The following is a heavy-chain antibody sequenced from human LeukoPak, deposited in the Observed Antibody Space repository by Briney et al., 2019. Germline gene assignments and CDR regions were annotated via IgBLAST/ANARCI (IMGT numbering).Heavy chain of an antibody. CDR3: ASHYYGSGSYYGEDY. V-gene: IGHV4-59*01. CDR1: GGSISSYY. J-gene: IGHJ4*02. Sequence: PSETLSLTCTVSGGSISSYYWSWIRQPPGKGLEWSGYIYYSGSTNYNPSLKSRVTISVDTSKNQFSLKLSSVTAADTAVYYCASHYYGSGSYYGEDYWGQGTLVTISS. CDR2: IYYSGST. D-gene: IGHD3-10*01.